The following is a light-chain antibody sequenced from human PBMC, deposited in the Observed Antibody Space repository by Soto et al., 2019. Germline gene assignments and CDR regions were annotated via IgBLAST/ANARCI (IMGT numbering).Light chain of an antibody. J-gene: IGKJ1*01. V-gene: IGKV1-27*01. CDR2: AAS. CDR1: QGISNY. Sequence: DIQMTQSPSSLSASVGDRVTITCRASQGISNYLAWYQQKPGKVPKLLIYAASTLQSGVPFRFRSSGSGTDFTLTINSLQPEDVATYYCQKNNSAPWTFGQGTKMEI. CDR3: QKNNSAPWT.